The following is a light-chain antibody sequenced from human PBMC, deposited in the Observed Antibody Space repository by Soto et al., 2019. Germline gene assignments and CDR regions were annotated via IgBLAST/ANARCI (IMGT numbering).Light chain of an antibody. V-gene: IGKV3-20*01. CDR3: QQYGSSPST. CDR2: GAS. Sequence: MGLPQYPGTLSLSPGERATLSCRASQSVSSSYLAWYQQKPGQAPRLLIYGASSRATGIPDRFSGSGSGTDFTLIISRLEPEDFAVYYCQQYGSSPSTFGQGTRLEIK. J-gene: IGKJ5*01. CDR1: QSVSSSY.